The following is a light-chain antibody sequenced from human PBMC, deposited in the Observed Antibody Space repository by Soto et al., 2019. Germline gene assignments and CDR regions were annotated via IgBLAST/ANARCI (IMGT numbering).Light chain of an antibody. CDR2: GAS. V-gene: IGKV3-15*01. CDR1: QSVSSN. J-gene: IGKJ2*01. CDR3: QQYNNWSPYT. Sequence: EIVMTQSPSTLSVSPGERATLSCRASQSVSSNLAWYQQKPGQAPRLLIYGASNRATGIPARFSRSGSGTAFTLTISSLQSADFVVDYCQQYNNWSPYTFGQGTKVEIE.